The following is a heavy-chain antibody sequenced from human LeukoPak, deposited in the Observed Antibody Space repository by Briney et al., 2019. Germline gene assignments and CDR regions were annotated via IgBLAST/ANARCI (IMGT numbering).Heavy chain of an antibody. CDR1: GFIVSTNY. Sequence: GGSLRLSCAASGFIVSTNYMSWVRQAPGKGLEWVSLIYDGGRTCYADSVKGRFTISRDNSKNTLYLQMNSLRAEDTAVYYCARGAGYPFYMDVWGKGTTVTVSS. V-gene: IGHV3-66*02. J-gene: IGHJ6*03. CDR2: IYDGGRT. CDR3: ARGAGYPFYMDV. D-gene: IGHD5-18*01.